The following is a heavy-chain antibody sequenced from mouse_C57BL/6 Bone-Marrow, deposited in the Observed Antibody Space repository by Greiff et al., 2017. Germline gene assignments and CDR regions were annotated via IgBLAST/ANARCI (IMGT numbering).Heavy chain of an antibody. J-gene: IGHJ2*01. V-gene: IGHV1-80*01. CDR1: GYAFSSYW. CDR2: IYPGDGDT. CDR3: AKSGRRYYFDY. Sequence: VHLVESGAELVKPGASVKISCKASGYAFSSYWMNWVKQRPGKGLEWIGQIYPGDGDTNYNGKFKGKATLTADKSSSTAYMQLSSLTSEDSAVYFCAKSGRRYYFDYWGKGTTLTVAS. D-gene: IGHD3-2*02.